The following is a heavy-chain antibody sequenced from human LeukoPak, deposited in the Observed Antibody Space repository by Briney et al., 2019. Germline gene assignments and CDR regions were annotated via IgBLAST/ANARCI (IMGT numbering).Heavy chain of an antibody. V-gene: IGHV3-74*01. CDR2: INSDGRST. J-gene: IGHJ3*02. CDR1: GFTFNSYW. CDR3: ARDRLTNDAFDI. Sequence: GVSLRLSCAASGFTFNSYWMHWVRQAPGKGRVGVSRINSDGRSTSVADFVKGRFTIYRDNSKNTLYLKMNSLRAEDTAMYYCARDRLTNDAFDIWGQGTMVTVSS. D-gene: IGHD2-8*01.